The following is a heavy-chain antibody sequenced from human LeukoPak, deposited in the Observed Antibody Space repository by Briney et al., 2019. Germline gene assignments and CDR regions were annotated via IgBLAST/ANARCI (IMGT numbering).Heavy chain of an antibody. CDR1: GLTFTNHG. J-gene: IGHJ4*02. CDR2: VRNDGFDT. Sequence: GGSLRLSCVTSGLTFTNHGFHWLRQSAGRGLEWVAFVRNDGFDTYHSNSVKGRFSISRDDSKNTVYLQMNSLRAEDTALYYCARDRGKDYFGDWGQGTQVTVSS. V-gene: IGHV3-30*02. D-gene: IGHD4-23*01. CDR3: ARDRGKDYFGD.